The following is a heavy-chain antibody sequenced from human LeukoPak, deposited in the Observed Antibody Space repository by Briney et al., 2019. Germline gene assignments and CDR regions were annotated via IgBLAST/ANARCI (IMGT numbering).Heavy chain of an antibody. CDR3: AKALTTASD. J-gene: IGHJ4*02. D-gene: IGHD1-14*01. V-gene: IGHV3-30*18. CDR2: ISYDGSNK. Sequence: PXXGLXCVAVISYDGSNKYYADSVKGRFTISRDNSKNTLYLQMNSLRAEDTAVYYCAKALTTASDWGQGTLVTVSS.